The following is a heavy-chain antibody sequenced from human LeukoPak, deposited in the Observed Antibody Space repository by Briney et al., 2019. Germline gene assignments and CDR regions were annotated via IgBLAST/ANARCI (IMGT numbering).Heavy chain of an antibody. D-gene: IGHD3-10*01. J-gene: IGHJ4*02. CDR2: IYPSDSDT. Sequence: GESLKISCKGSGYSFTSYWIGWVRQMPGKGLEWMGIIYPSDSDTRYSPSFQGQVTISADKSISTSYLQWSSLKASDTAIYYCARSPPYGSGTYGDSWGQGTLVSVSS. V-gene: IGHV5-51*01. CDR3: ARSPPYGSGTYGDS. CDR1: GYSFTSYW.